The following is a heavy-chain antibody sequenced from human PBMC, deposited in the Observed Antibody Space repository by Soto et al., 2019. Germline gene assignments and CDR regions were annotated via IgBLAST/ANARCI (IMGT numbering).Heavy chain of an antibody. CDR2: INPSGGST. V-gene: IGHV1-46*01. D-gene: IGHD3-22*01. J-gene: IGHJ3*02. CDR3: AISFYYYDSSSAFDI. CDR1: GYTFTSYY. Sequence: ASVKVSCKASGYTFTSYYMHWVRQAPGQGLEWMGIINPSGGSTSYAQKFQGRVTMTRNTSISTAYMELSSLRSEDTAVYYCAISFYYYDSSSAFDIWGQGTMVIVSS.